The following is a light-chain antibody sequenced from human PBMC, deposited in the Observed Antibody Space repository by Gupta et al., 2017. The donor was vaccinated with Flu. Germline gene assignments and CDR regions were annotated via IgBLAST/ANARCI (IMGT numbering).Light chain of an antibody. Sequence: DIQMTQSPSSLSASVGDRVNITCRASQSIRRYVNWYQQKPGGAPKLLIYGASRLQSGVPSKFSGGASGTDFTLTISNLQPEDCATYYCQQSYTTPYAFGQGTKL. J-gene: IGKJ2*01. CDR1: QSIRRY. CDR2: GAS. CDR3: QQSYTTPYA. V-gene: IGKV1-39*01.